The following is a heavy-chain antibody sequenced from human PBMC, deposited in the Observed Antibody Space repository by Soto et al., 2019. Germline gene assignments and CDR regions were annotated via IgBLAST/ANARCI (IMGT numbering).Heavy chain of an antibody. V-gene: IGHV4-39*01. Sequence: KTSETLSLTCTVSGGSISSSSYYWGWIRQPPGKGLEWVGSIYYSGSTYYNPSLKSRVTISVETSKNQFSLKLSSVTAADTAVYYCARPLKGSSSGAFDAFDIWGQGTMVTVSS. D-gene: IGHD6-6*01. CDR2: IYYSGST. CDR1: GGSISSSSYY. J-gene: IGHJ3*02. CDR3: ARPLKGSSSGAFDAFDI.